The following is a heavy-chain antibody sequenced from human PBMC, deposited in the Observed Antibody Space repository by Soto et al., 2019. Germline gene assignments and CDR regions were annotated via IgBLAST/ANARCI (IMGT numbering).Heavy chain of an antibody. J-gene: IGHJ4*02. CDR2: ISYDGTNK. D-gene: IGHD7-27*01. CDR3: ARDPKTSGGQHWAFNYFDS. CDR1: GFSFSISP. Sequence: GGSLRLSCAASGFSFSISPMHWVRQAPGKGPEWVALISYDGTNKFYADSVKGRFTIARDNSKSTLYLQVDSLRPEDAAVYYCARDPKTSGGQHWAFNYFDSWGQGTLVTVSS. V-gene: IGHV3-30-3*01.